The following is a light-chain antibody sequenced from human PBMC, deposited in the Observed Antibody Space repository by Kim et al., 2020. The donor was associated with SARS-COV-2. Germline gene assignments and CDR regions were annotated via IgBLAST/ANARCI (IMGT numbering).Light chain of an antibody. V-gene: IGLV3-19*01. J-gene: IGLJ1*01. Sequence: GQTDRITCQGDSLRKYYATWYQQKPGQAPVLVMYDKNNRPSGIPDRFSGSSSGNTASLTITGAQAADEADYYCQSRDRDSTGNLYLFGTGTKVTVL. CDR1: SLRKYY. CDR2: DKN. CDR3: QSRDRDSTGNLYL.